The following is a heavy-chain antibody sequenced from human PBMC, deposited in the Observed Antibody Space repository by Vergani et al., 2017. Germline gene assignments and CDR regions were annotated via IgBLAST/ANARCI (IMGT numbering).Heavy chain of an antibody. J-gene: IGHJ4*02. CDR3: ARSIFSLNPPDYFHN. Sequence: QLQLQESDPGLVTPSETLSLTCTVSGGSIRGTFYYWGWIRQPPGKGLEWIGTIYYSGSTYYNPYLKSRVTISVDTSKNQCSLKLNSVTAADTAVYYCARSIFSLNPPDYFHNWGQGTLVTVSS. V-gene: IGHV4-39*01. D-gene: IGHD3-3*02. CDR2: IYYSGST. CDR1: GGSIRGTFYY.